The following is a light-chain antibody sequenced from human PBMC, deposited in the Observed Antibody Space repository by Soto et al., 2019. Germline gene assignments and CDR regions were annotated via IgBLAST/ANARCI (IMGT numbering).Light chain of an antibody. Sequence: IQLTQSPSSLSASVGDRVTITCRASQGISSYLAGYQQKPGKAPKLLIYAASTLQSSVPSSFSGSGSGTDFTLTITSLQPEDFATYYCQQLNSYPSITFGQGTRLEIK. CDR1: QGISSY. J-gene: IGKJ5*01. CDR2: AAS. V-gene: IGKV1-9*01. CDR3: QQLNSYPSIT.